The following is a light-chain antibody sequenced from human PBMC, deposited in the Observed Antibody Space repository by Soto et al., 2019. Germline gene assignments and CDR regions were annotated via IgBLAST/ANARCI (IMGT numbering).Light chain of an antibody. J-gene: IGKJ5*01. CDR1: QTSGSNF. V-gene: IGKV3-20*01. CDR2: ASS. Sequence: EIVLTQSPGTLSLSPGERATLSCKTSQTSGSNFLAWYQHKPGQAPRLLIYASSNRATGIPDRFSGSASGPDFTLTINRLEPEDFAVYYCQLYGISPPFGQGTRLEIK. CDR3: QLYGISPP.